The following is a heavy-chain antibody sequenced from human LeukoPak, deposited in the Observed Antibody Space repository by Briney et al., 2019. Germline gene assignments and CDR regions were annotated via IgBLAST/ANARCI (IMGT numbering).Heavy chain of an antibody. Sequence: PSETLSLTCTVSGGSISSYLWSWIRQPPGKGLEWIGYIYYSGSTNYNPSLKSRVTILVDTSKNQFSLKVSSVTAADTAVYYCARGQYSGSCFDNWGQGSLVTVAS. V-gene: IGHV4-59*01. CDR2: IYYSGST. CDR3: ARGQYSGSCFDN. J-gene: IGHJ4*02. D-gene: IGHD1-26*01. CDR1: GGSISSYL.